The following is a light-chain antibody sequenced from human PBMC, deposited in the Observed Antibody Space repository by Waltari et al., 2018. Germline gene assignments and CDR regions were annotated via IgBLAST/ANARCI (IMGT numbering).Light chain of an antibody. CDR2: DAS. CDR1: QDISNY. CDR3: QQYDNLPWT. Sequence: DIQMTQSPSSLSASVGDRVTITCQARQDISNYLNWYQQKPGKAPKLLTYDASNLETGVPSRFSGSGSGTDFTFTISSLQPEDIATYYCQQYDNLPWTFGQGTKVEIK. J-gene: IGKJ1*01. V-gene: IGKV1-33*01.